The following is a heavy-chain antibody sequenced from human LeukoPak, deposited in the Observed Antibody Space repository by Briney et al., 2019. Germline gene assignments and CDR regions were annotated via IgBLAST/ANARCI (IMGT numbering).Heavy chain of an antibody. J-gene: IGHJ4*02. V-gene: IGHV1-46*01. CDR2: INPSGGST. D-gene: IGHD3-22*01. Sequence: ASVKVSCKASGYTFTSYYMHWVRQAPGQGLEWMGIINPSGGSTSYAQKFQGRVTMTRDTSTSTVYMELSSLRSEDTAVYYCARDRYYYESSSYIRGISFDYWGQGTQVTVSS. CDR3: ARDRYYYESSSYIRGISFDY. CDR1: GYTFTSYY.